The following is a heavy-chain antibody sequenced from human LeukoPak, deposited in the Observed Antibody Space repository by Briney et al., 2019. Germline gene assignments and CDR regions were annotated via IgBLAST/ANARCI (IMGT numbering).Heavy chain of an antibody. J-gene: IGHJ4*02. CDR1: GYTFTDYY. CDR3: ARGELRFLEL. CDR2: INPNSGGT. V-gene: IGHV1-2*02. D-gene: IGHD3-3*01. Sequence: GASVTVSCTASGYTFTDYYVHWVRQAPGQGLEWMGWINPNSGGTKSAQKFQGRVTMTRDTPISIAYMELSGLRSDDTAVYYCARGELRFLELWGQGTLVTVSS.